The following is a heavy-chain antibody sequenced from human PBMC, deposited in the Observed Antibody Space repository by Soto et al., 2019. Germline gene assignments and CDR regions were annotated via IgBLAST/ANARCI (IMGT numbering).Heavy chain of an antibody. V-gene: IGHV1-69*04. Sequence: SVKVSCKASGGTFSSYTISWVRQAPGQGLEWMGRIIPILGIANYAQKLQGRVTITADKSTSTAYMELSSLRSEDTAVYYCARDFPVSYDILTGYYDAFDIWGQGTMVTVSS. CDR1: GGTFSSYT. CDR3: ARDFPVSYDILTGYYDAFDI. CDR2: IIPILGIA. J-gene: IGHJ3*02. D-gene: IGHD3-9*01.